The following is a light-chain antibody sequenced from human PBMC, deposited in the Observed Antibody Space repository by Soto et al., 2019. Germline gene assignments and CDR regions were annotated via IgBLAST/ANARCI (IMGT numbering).Light chain of an antibody. CDR3: QQYNNWPYT. CDR1: RTVSSH. J-gene: IGKJ2*01. CDR2: GAS. V-gene: IGKV3-15*01. Sequence: EIVMTQSPATLSVSPGERATLSCRASRTVSSHLAWYQQKPGQAPRLLIYGASTRATGIPARFSGSGSGTAFTLTISSLQSEDFAVYSCQQYNNWPYTFGQGTKLEI.